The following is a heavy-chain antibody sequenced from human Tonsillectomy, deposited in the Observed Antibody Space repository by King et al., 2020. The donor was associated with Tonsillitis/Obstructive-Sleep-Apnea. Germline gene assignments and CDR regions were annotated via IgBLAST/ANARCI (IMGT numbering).Heavy chain of an antibody. Sequence: VQLVESGGGLVQPGRSLRLSCAASGFTFDDYAMYWVRQAPGKGLEWVSGISWNSAKLVYADTVKGRFTISRDNAKHSVYLQLNSLRTEDTALYYCTKDLIIATSGTPGDAFDIWGQGTMVTVSS. CDR2: ISWNSAKL. CDR1: GFTFDDYA. J-gene: IGHJ3*02. V-gene: IGHV3-9*01. D-gene: IGHD6-13*01. CDR3: TKDLIIATSGTPGDAFDI.